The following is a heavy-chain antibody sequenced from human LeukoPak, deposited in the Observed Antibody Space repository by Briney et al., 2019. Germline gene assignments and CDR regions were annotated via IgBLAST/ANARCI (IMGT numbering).Heavy chain of an antibody. CDR1: GFTFSGYE. Sequence: PGGSLRLSCAASGFTFSGYEMNWVRQAPGKGLEWVSYISSSGSTIYYADSVKGRFTISRDNAKNSLYLQMNSLRAEDTAVYYCARALYLPHEGVFDYWGQGTLVTVSS. J-gene: IGHJ4*02. CDR3: ARALYLPHEGVFDY. V-gene: IGHV3-48*03. D-gene: IGHD3-10*01. CDR2: ISSSGSTI.